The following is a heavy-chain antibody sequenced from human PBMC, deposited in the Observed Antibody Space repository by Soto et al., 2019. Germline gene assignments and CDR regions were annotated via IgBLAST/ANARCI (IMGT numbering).Heavy chain of an antibody. CDR3: ARVGSGSYYQYYFDY. J-gene: IGHJ4*02. D-gene: IGHD3-10*01. V-gene: IGHV4-59*01. CDR2: IYYSGST. CDR1: GGSISSYY. Sequence: TSETLSLTCTVSGGSISSYYWSWIRQPPGKGLEWIGYIYYSGSTNYNPSPKSRVTISVDTSKNQFSLKLSSVTAADTAVYYCARVGSGSYYQYYFDYWGQGTLVTVSS.